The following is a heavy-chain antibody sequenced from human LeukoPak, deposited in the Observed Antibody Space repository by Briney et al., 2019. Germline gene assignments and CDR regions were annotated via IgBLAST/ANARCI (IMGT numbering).Heavy chain of an antibody. CDR2: IYSGGST. J-gene: IGHJ6*02. Sequence: GGSLRLSCAASGFTVSSNYMSWVRQAPGKGLEWVSVIYSGGSTYYSDSVKGRVTISRHNSKNTLYLQMNSLRAEDTAVYYCARDPLWFGELDYYYYYGMDVWGQGTTVTVSS. CDR3: ARDPLWFGELDYYYYYGMDV. D-gene: IGHD3-10*01. CDR1: GFTVSSNY. V-gene: IGHV3-53*04.